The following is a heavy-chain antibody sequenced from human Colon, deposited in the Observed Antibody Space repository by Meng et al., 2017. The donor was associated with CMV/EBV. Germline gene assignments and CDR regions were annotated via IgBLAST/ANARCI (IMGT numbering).Heavy chain of an antibody. CDR3: ARVGIRGVMVDY. D-gene: IGHD3-10*01. V-gene: IGHV1-2*02. J-gene: IGHJ4*02. Sequence: QVQLVQSGAEVTNPGASVKVSCKASGYTFTGYYMHWGRQATGQGLEWMGWINPNSGGTNYAQKFQGRVTMTRDTSISTAYMELSRLRSDDTAVYYCARVGIRGVMVDYWGQGTLVTVSS. CDR2: INPNSGGT. CDR1: GYTFTGYY.